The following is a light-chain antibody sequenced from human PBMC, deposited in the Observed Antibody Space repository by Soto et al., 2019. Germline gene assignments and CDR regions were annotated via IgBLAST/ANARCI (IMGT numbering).Light chain of an antibody. Sequence: SYELTQPPSVSVAPGKTARITCGGNDIGSRSVNWYRQKPGQAPVLVIYYDSDRPSGIPERFSGSNSGNTATLTISRVEAGDEADYYGQVWDRNSDHPVFGGGTKLTVL. CDR3: QVWDRNSDHPV. CDR1: DIGSRS. J-gene: IGLJ2*01. V-gene: IGLV3-21*04. CDR2: YDS.